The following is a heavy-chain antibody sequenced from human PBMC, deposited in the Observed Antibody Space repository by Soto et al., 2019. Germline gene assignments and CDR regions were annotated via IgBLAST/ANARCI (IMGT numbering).Heavy chain of an antibody. CDR1: GYTFTGYY. CDR2: IHPNGGAT. D-gene: IGHD1-7*01. CDR3: ARVQAGTLDY. J-gene: IGHJ4*02. V-gene: IGHV1-2*02. Sequence: QVQLVQSGAEVKRPGASVKAYCKASGYTFTGYYIHWVRQAPGQGLKWKGWIHPNGGATSYAQKFKGRVTMTGDTSIGAAYMDLSSLRSDDTAIYYCARVQAGTLDYWGQGTLITVSS.